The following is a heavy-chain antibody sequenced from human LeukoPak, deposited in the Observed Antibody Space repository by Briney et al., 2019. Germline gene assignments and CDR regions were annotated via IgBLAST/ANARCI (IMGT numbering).Heavy chain of an antibody. Sequence: GASLRLSCAASGFTFSSYAMSWVRQAPGKGLEWVSAISGSGGSTYYADSVKGRFTISRDNSKNTLYLQMNSLRAEDTAVYYRAKDVRITIFGVVIRYSDYWGQGTLVTVSS. V-gene: IGHV3-23*01. CDR3: AKDVRITIFGVVIRYSDY. CDR1: GFTFSSYA. CDR2: ISGSGGST. J-gene: IGHJ4*02. D-gene: IGHD3-3*01.